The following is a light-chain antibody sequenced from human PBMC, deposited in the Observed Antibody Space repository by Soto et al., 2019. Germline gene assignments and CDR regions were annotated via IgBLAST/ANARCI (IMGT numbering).Light chain of an antibody. V-gene: IGKV2-28*01. CDR3: MQALQSPPT. J-gene: IGKJ1*01. CDR2: LGS. CDR1: QSLLHSNGYDS. Sequence: VMTQSPLSLPVTPGEPASISCRSSQSLLHSNGYDSLDWYLQKPGQSPQLLIYLGSNRASGVHAMXSGSGSGTDFTLKISRVEADDVGVYYCMQALQSPPTFGQGTKVEIK.